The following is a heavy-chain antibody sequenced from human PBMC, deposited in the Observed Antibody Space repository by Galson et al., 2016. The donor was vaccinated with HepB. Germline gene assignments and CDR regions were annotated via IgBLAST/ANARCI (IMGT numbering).Heavy chain of an antibody. Sequence: LRLSCAASGFIFNTYTMNWVRQAPGKGLEWISYISDGGDTVHYADSVQGRFTISRDNANNSLYLQLSSLRAEDTAVYYCARGAGPTREWRYGSWGQGTLVTVSS. D-gene: IGHD1-26*01. V-gene: IGHV3-48*01. CDR3: ARGAGPTREWRYGS. CDR1: GFIFNTYT. CDR2: ISDGGDTV. J-gene: IGHJ5*02.